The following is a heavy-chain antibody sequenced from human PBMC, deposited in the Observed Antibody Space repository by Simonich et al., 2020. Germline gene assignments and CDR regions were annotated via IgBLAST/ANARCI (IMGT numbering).Heavy chain of an antibody. V-gene: IGHV3-21*01. Sequence: EVQLVESGGGLVKPGGSLRLSCAASGFTFSSYSMNWVRQAPGRGVEWVSSIRCSSSYIYYADSVKGRFTISRDNAKNSLYLQMNSLRAEDTAVYYCARANERDYWGQGTLVTVSS. CDR2: IRCSSSYI. D-gene: IGHD1-1*01. J-gene: IGHJ4*02. CDR3: ARANERDY. CDR1: GFTFSSYS.